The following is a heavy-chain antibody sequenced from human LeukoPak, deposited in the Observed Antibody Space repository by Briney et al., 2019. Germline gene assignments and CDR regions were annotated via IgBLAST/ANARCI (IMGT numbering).Heavy chain of an antibody. D-gene: IGHD5-12*01. Sequence: PGGSLRLSCGASGFTFSSYAMSWVRQAPGRGLEWVSAICKSGGSTFYADSVRGRFTISRDNFKNTLYLQMNSLRAEDTAVYYCARWRGYRYYCYMDVWGKGTTVTISS. CDR1: GFTFSSYA. J-gene: IGHJ6*03. CDR3: ARWRGYRYYCYMDV. CDR2: ICKSGGST. V-gene: IGHV3-23*01.